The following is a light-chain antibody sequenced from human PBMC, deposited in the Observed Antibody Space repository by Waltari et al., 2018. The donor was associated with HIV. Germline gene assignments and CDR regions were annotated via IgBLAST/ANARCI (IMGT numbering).Light chain of an antibody. J-gene: IGKJ1*01. CDR3: QQYYSTPWT. CDR2: WAS. V-gene: IGKV4-1*01. Sequence: DIVMTQSPDSLAVSLGERATINCKSTQSLLYRSTNKDYLAWYQQKPGQSPKLLIYWASIRESGVPDRFSGSGSGTDFTLTISNLQAEDVAVYYCQQYYSTPWTFGQGTKVE. CDR1: QSLLYRSTNKDY.